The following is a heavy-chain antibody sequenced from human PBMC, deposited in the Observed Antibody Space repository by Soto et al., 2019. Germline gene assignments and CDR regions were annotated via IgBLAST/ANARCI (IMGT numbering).Heavy chain of an antibody. V-gene: IGHV1-69*02. CDR2: IIPILGIA. CDR1: GGTFSSYT. CDR3: ARVLEWRFDP. D-gene: IGHD3-3*01. Sequence: QVQLVQSGAEVKKPGSSVKVSCKASGGTFSSYTISWVRQAPGQGLEWMGRIIPILGIANYAQKFQGRVKITADKATSTAYMELISLRSEDTAVYYCARVLEWRFDPWGQGTLVTVSS. J-gene: IGHJ5*02.